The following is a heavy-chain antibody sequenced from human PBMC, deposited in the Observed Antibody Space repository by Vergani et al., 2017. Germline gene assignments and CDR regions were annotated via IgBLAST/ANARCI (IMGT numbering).Heavy chain of an antibody. CDR1: GFTFSSYS. V-gene: IGHV3-48*01. J-gene: IGHJ6*02. CDR2: ISSSSSTI. D-gene: IGHD1-26*01. Sequence: EVQLVESGGGLVQPGGSLRLSCAASGFTFSSYSKNWVRQAPGKGLEWVSYISSSSSTIYYADSVKGRFTISRDNAKNSLYLQMNSLRAEDTAVYYCARDRIVGAFYYYGMDVWGQGTTVTVSS. CDR3: ARDRIVGAFYYYGMDV.